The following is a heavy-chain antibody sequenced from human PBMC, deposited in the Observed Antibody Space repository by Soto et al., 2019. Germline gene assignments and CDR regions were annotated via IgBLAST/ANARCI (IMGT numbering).Heavy chain of an antibody. CDR2: IYSGGST. CDR1: GFTVSSNY. D-gene: IGHD3-22*01. Sequence: EVQLVETGGGLIQPGGSLRLSCAASGFTVSSNYMSWVRQAPGKGLEWVSVIYSGGSTYYADSVKGRFTISRDNSKNTLYLQMNSLRAEDTAVYYCARDRYYDSSGYYYVGDYWGQGTLVTVSS. V-gene: IGHV3-53*02. J-gene: IGHJ4*02. CDR3: ARDRYYDSSGYYYVGDY.